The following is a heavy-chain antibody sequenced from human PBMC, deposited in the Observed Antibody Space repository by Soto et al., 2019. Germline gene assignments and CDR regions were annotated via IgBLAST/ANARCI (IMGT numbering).Heavy chain of an antibody. Sequence: SETLSLTCTVSGGSISSYHWSWIRQPPGKGLEWIGYIYYSGSTNYSPSLKSRVTISVDTSKNQFSLKLSSVTAADTAVYYCARDSSSWYNWFDPWGQGTLVTVSS. CDR1: GGSISSYH. CDR3: ARDSSSWYNWFDP. V-gene: IGHV4-59*01. J-gene: IGHJ5*02. D-gene: IGHD6-13*01. CDR2: IYYSGST.